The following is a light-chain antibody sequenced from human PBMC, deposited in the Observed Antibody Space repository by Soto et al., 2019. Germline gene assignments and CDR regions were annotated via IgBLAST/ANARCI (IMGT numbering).Light chain of an antibody. CDR3: SSYAGSSNV. CDR2: EVN. V-gene: IGLV2-8*01. J-gene: IGLJ1*01. CDR1: SRNVGLYQA. Sequence: SALTQPASVSGSPGQSVTISCTGTSRNVGLYQAISWYQQHPGKAPKLILYEVNKRPSGVPDRFSGSKSGNTASLTVSGPQAEDEADYYCSSYAGSSNVFGTGTKVTV.